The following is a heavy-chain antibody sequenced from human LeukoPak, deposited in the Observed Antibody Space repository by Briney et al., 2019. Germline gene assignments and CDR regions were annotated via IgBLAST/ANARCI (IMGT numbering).Heavy chain of an antibody. CDR2: IYTSGST. V-gene: IGHV4-4*07. J-gene: IGHJ4*02. Sequence: SETLSLTCTVSGGSISSYYWSWIRQPAGKGLEWIGRIYTSGSTYYNPSLKSRVTISVDTSKNQFSLKLSSVTAADAAVYYCASLPWDYYDSSGYYGDWGQGTLVTVSS. CDR3: ASLPWDYYDSSGYYGD. D-gene: IGHD3-22*01. CDR1: GGSISSYY.